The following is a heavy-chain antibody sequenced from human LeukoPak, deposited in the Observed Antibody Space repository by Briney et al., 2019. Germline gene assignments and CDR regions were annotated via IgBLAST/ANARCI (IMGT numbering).Heavy chain of an antibody. CDR2: IRYDGSNK. J-gene: IGHJ4*02. CDR3: AKAKTWELRCPDYFDY. D-gene: IGHD1-26*01. Sequence: PGGSLRLSCAASGFTFSSYAMSWVRQAPGKGLEWVAFIRYDGSNKYYADSVKGRFTISRDNSKNTLYLQMNSLRAEDTAVYYCAKAKTWELRCPDYFDYWGQGTLVTVSS. V-gene: IGHV3-30*02. CDR1: GFTFSSYA.